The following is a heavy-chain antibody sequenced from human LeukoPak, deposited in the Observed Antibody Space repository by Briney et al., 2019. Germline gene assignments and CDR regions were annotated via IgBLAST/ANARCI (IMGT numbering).Heavy chain of an antibody. Sequence: GGSLRLSCAASRFTFSSYSMNWVRQAPGKGLEWVSYISSSSSTIYYADSVKGRFTISRDNAKNSLYLQMNSLRAEDTAVYYCARDSDPLVDYWGQGTLVTVSS. J-gene: IGHJ4*02. CDR2: ISSSSSTI. V-gene: IGHV3-48*01. CDR3: ARDSDPLVDY. CDR1: RFTFSSYS. D-gene: IGHD6-6*01.